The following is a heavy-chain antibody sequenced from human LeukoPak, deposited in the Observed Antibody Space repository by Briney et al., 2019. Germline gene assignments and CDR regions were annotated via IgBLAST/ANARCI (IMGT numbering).Heavy chain of an antibody. CDR2: INWNGGST. Sequence: GGSLRLSCAASGFTFDDYGMSWVRQAPGKGLEWVSGINWNGGSTGYADSVKGRFTISRDNAKNSLYLQMNNLRAEDTALYYCARVTVVVAATFLDYWGQGTLVTVSS. CDR3: ARVTVVVAATFLDY. J-gene: IGHJ4*02. V-gene: IGHV3-20*04. D-gene: IGHD2-15*01. CDR1: GFTFDDYG.